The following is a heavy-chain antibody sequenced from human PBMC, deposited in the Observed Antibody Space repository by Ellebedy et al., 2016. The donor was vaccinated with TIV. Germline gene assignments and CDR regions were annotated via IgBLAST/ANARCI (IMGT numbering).Heavy chain of an antibody. CDR3: ARVTYTLDV. V-gene: IGHV1-46*01. Sequence: ASVKVSCXASGCTLSNYYMHWVRQAPGQGLEWMGIINPIGGRATYAQKFQGRVTMTTDTSTSTVYMELSSLISEDTAVYYCARVTYTLDVWGQGTTVTVSS. D-gene: IGHD2-21*02. J-gene: IGHJ6*02. CDR2: INPIGGRA. CDR1: GCTLSNYY.